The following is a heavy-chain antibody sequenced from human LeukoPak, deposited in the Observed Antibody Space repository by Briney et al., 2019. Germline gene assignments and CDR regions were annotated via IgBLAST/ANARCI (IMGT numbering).Heavy chain of an antibody. CDR1: GGSISSYY. CDR2: IYYSGST. CDR3: ARESYYYDNPFIDY. Sequence: SETLSLTCTVSGGSISSYYWSWIRQPPGKGLEWIGYIYYSGSTNYNPSLKSRVTISVDTSKNQFSLKLSSVTAADTAVYYCARESYYYDNPFIDYWGQGTLVTASS. J-gene: IGHJ4*02. V-gene: IGHV4-59*01. D-gene: IGHD3-22*01.